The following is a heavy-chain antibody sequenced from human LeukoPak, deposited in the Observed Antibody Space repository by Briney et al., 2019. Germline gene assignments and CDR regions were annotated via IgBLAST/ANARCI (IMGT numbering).Heavy chain of an antibody. Sequence: SETLSLTCTVSGGSISSSSYYWDWIRQSPGKGLEWIGNIYSGGRPSSPPSLKSRVTISVDTSKNQFSLKLSSVTAADTAIYFCARHSRSGSGGYENAFDIWGQGTMVTVSS. J-gene: IGHJ3*02. D-gene: IGHD5-12*01. CDR2: IYSGGRP. CDR3: ARHSRSGSGGYENAFDI. CDR1: GGSISSSSYY. V-gene: IGHV4-39*01.